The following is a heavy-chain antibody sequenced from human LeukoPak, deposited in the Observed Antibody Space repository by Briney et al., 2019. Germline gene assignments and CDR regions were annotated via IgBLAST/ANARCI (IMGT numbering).Heavy chain of an antibody. D-gene: IGHD1-26*01. CDR2: IYYSGST. J-gene: IGHJ3*02. V-gene: IGHV4-59*08. CDR3: ARGSGALTHEAFDI. CDR1: GGSISSYY. Sequence: PSETLSLTCTVSGGSISSYYWSWIRQPPGKGLEWIGYIYYSGSTNYNPSLKSRVTISVDTSKNQFSLKLNSVTAADTAVYYCARGSGALTHEAFDIWGQGTMVTVSS.